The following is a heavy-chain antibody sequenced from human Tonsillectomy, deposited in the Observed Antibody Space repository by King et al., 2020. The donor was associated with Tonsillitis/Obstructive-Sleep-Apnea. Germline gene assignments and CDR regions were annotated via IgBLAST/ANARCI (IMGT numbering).Heavy chain of an antibody. D-gene: IGHD3-3*01. V-gene: IGHV3-53*01. J-gene: IGHJ4*02. CDR3: ARAPGYDFWSGYPFDY. CDR1: GFTVSSNY. CDR2: IYSGGST. Sequence: VQLVESGGGLIQPGGSLRLSCEASGFTVSSNYMSWVRQAPGKGLEWVSVIYSGGSTYYADSVTGRFTISRDNSKNPLYLQMNSLRAEDTAVYYCARAPGYDFWSGYPFDYWGQGTLVTVSS.